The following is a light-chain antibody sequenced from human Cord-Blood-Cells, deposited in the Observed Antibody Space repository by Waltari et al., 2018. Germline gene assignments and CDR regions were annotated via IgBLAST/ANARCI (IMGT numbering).Light chain of an antibody. Sequence: ELVMTQSPATLSASSGERATLSCRARQSVSSNLAWYQQKPGQAPRLLIYGASTRATGIPARFSGRGSGTEFTLTISSLQSEDFAVYYCQQYNNWPRTFGQGTKVEIK. CDR2: GAS. CDR1: QSVSSN. J-gene: IGKJ1*01. CDR3: QQYNNWPRT. V-gene: IGKV3-15*01.